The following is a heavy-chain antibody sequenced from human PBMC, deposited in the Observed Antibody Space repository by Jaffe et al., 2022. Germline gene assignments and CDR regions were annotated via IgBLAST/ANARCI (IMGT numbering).Heavy chain of an antibody. CDR2: IYYSGST. CDR1: GGSISSYY. D-gene: IGHD6-19*01. CDR3: ARGEAVAGIAFDI. Sequence: QVQLQESGPGLVKPSETLSLTCTVSGGSISSYYWSWIRQPPGKGLEWIGYIYYSGSTNYNPSLKSRVTISVDTSKNQFSLKLSSVTAADTAVYYCARGEAVAGIAFDIWGQGTMVTVSS. V-gene: IGHV4-59*01. J-gene: IGHJ3*02.